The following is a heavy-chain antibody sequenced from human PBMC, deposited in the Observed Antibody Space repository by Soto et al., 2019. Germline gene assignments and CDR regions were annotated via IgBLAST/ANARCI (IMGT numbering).Heavy chain of an antibody. CDR2: ISGSGGST. CDR1: GFTFSSYA. J-gene: IGHJ4*02. V-gene: IGHV3-23*01. Sequence: SLRLSCAASGFTFSSYAMSWVRQAPGKGLEWVSAISGSGGSTYYADSVKGRFTISRDNSKNTLYLQMNSLRAEDTAVYYCAKDVTMIVVVTGSYFDYWGQGTLVTVSS. CDR3: AKDVTMIVVVTGSYFDY. D-gene: IGHD3-22*01.